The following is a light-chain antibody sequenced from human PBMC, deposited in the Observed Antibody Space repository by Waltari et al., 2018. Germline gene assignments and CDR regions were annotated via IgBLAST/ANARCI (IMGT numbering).Light chain of an antibody. CDR1: SSNIGSNY. CDR3: AAWDDSLSGVV. CDR2: RSN. J-gene: IGLJ2*01. Sequence: QSVLTQPPSASGTPGQRVTIPCFGSSSNIGSNYVYWYQQLPGTAPKLLIYRSNQRPSGVPDRFSGSKSGTSASLAISGLRSEDEADYHCAAWDDSLSGVVFGGGTKLTVL. V-gene: IGLV1-47*01.